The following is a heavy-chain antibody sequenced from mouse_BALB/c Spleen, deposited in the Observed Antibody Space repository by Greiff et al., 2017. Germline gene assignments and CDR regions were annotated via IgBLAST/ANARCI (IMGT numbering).Heavy chain of an antibody. CDR2: ISTYYGDA. CDR1: GYTFTDYA. Sequence: VKLVESGAELVRPGVSVKISCKGSGYTFTDYAMHWVKQSHAKSLEWIGVISTYYGDASYNQKFKGKATMTVDKSSSTAYMELARLTSEDSAIYYCATGGYAMDYWGQGTSVTVSS. V-gene: IGHV1S137*01. J-gene: IGHJ4*01. CDR3: ATGGYAMDY.